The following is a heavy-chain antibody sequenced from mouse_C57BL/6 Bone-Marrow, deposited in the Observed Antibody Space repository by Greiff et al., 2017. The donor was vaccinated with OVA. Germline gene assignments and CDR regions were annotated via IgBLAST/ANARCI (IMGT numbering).Heavy chain of an antibody. CDR2: IRSKSSNYAT. V-gene: IGHV10-3*01. D-gene: IGHD1-1*02. J-gene: IGHJ4*01. CDR1: GFTFNTYA. Sequence: EVQLVESGGGLVQPKGSLKLSCAASGFTFNTYAMHWVRQAPGKGLEWVARIRSKSSNYATYYADSVKARFTISRDDSQSMLYLQMNKLKTEYTAMYCGVEGGGGRARAMDYGGRGTGATVTA. CDR3: VEGGGGRARAMDY.